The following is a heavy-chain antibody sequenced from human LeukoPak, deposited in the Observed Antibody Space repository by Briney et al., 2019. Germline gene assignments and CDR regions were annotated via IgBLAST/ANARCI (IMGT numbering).Heavy chain of an antibody. Sequence: GGSLRLSCAASGFTFSSCAMSWVRQAPGKGLEWVSTINGSGGSTYYADSVKGRFTISRDNSKNTLYLQMNSLRAEDTAVYYCAKSWCYDSSGYYPSDYWGQGTLVTVSS. CDR2: INGSGGST. J-gene: IGHJ4*02. CDR3: AKSWCYDSSGYYPSDY. D-gene: IGHD3-22*01. V-gene: IGHV3-23*01. CDR1: GFTFSSCA.